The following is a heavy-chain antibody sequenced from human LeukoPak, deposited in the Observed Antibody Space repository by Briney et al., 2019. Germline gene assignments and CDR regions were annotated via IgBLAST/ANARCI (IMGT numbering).Heavy chain of an antibody. D-gene: IGHD6-13*01. CDR2: IYHSGST. CDR3: ASTLAAAGLDY. V-gene: IGHV4-38-2*01. CDR1: DYSISSGYY. J-gene: IGHJ4*02. Sequence: SETLSLTCVVSDYSISSGYYWGWIRQPPGKGLEWIGSIYHSGSTYYNPSLKSRVTISVDTSKNQFSLKLSSVTAADTAVYYCASTLAAAGLDYWGQGTLVTVSS.